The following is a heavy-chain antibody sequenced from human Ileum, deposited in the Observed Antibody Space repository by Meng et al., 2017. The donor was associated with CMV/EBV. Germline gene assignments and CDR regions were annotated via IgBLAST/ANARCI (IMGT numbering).Heavy chain of an antibody. D-gene: IGHD2-2*01. Sequence: FSSQVVTWVLQAPGQGLEWMGGIIAIVGTTNYAQKCQGRVTITAYKSTSTAYMQLSNLRSEDTAVYYCARHVVEVPSATTYYYGMDVWGQGTTVTVSS. V-gene: IGHV1-69*06. CDR1: FSSQV. CDR3: ARHVVEVPSATTYYYGMDV. J-gene: IGHJ6*02. CDR2: IIAIVGTT.